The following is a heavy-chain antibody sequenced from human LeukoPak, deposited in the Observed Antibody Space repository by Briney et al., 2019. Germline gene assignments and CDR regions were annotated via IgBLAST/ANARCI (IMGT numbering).Heavy chain of an antibody. CDR2: INHSGST. CDR1: GGSFSGYY. D-gene: IGHD3-22*01. CDR3: ARVFGYYYDSSGYYYVGGYFDY. Sequence: SETLSLTCAVYGGSFSGYYWSWIRQPPGKGLEWIGEINHSGSTNYNPSLKSRVTISVDTSKNQFSLKLSSVTAADTAVYYCARVFGYYYDSSGYYYVGGYFDYWGQGTLVTVSS. J-gene: IGHJ4*02. V-gene: IGHV4-34*01.